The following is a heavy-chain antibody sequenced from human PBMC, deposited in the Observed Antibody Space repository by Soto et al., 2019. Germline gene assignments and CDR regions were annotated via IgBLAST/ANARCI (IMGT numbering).Heavy chain of an antibody. D-gene: IGHD3-16*02. CDR2: INHSGST. J-gene: IGHJ6*02. V-gene: IGHV4-34*01. Sequence: SETLSLTCAVYGGSFSGYYWSWIRQPPGKGLEWIGEINHSGSTNYNPSLKSRVTISVDTSKNQFSLKLSSVTAADTAVYYCARGGLMITFGGVIVASYYYYGMDVWGQGTTVTSP. CDR3: ARGGLMITFGGVIVASYYYYGMDV. CDR1: GGSFSGYY.